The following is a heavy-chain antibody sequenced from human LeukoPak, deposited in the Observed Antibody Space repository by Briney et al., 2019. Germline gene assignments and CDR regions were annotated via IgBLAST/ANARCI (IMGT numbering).Heavy chain of an antibody. J-gene: IGHJ6*02. CDR2: ISSSSSYI. D-gene: IGHD2-21*02. V-gene: IGHV3-21*01. CDR1: GFTFSSYS. Sequence: GGSLRLSCEASGFTFSSYSMNWVRQAPGKGLEWVSSISSSSSYIYYADSVKGRFTISRDNAKNSLYLQMNSLRAEDTAVYYCARDFDPSVAYCGGDCYSVYYYGMDVWGQGTTVTVSS. CDR3: ARDFDPSVAYCGGDCYSVYYYGMDV.